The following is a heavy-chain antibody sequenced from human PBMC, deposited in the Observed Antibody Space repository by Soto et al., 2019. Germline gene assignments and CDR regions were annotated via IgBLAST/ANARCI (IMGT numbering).Heavy chain of an antibody. CDR3: AREARMTTLTTDGMDV. CDR2: IYHSGST. Sequence: QVQLQESGPGLVKPSGTLSLTCAVSGGSISSNNWWIWVRQPPGKGLEWIGEIYHSGSTNYNPSLKSRVTISVDKSKNQFSLKLSSVTAADTAVYFWAREARMTTLTTDGMDVWGQGTTVTVSS. J-gene: IGHJ6*02. V-gene: IGHV4-4*02. CDR1: GGSISSNNW. D-gene: IGHD4-4*01.